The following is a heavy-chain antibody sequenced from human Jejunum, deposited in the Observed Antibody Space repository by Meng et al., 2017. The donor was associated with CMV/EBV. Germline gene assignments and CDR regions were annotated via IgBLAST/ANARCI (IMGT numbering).Heavy chain of an antibody. D-gene: IGHD6-13*01. CDR2: INSNGRTS. CDR1: EFTFSLYE. V-gene: IGHV3-48*03. CDR3: VRDTSSWP. J-gene: IGHJ5*02. Sequence: SCAAAEFTFSLYEMNWVRQAPGKGLEWVSYINSNGRTSHYADSVKGRFTISRDNAKNTLYLQMNSLRPDDTAVYYCVRDTSSWPWGQGTLVTVSS.